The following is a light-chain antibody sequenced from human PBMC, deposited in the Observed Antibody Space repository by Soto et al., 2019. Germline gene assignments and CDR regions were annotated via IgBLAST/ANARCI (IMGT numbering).Light chain of an antibody. CDR1: QSVSSN. CDR2: RAS. CDR3: QQYNKWPIT. Sequence: EIVITQSPATLSVSPGERATVSCRASQSVSSNLGWYQQYPGQAPRRLTYRASFRATGISGRFSGTGSGTEFTLSITSLQSEDFGVYYCQQYNKWPITFGQGTRLEI. J-gene: IGKJ5*01. V-gene: IGKV3-15*01.